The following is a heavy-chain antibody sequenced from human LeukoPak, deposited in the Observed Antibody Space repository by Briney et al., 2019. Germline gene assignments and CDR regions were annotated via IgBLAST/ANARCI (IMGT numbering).Heavy chain of an antibody. CDR1: GDSVSSNTAA. V-gene: IGHV6-1*01. Sequence: SQTPSLTCAISGDSVSSNTAAWNWIRQSPSRGLEWLGRTYYRSTWYNDYAVSVRSRITINPDTSKNQFSLQLKSVTPEDTAVYYCARARLHHNYGSGTNFDYWGQGTLVTVSS. J-gene: IGHJ4*02. CDR2: TYYRSTWYN. D-gene: IGHD3-10*01. CDR3: ARARLHHNYGSGTNFDY.